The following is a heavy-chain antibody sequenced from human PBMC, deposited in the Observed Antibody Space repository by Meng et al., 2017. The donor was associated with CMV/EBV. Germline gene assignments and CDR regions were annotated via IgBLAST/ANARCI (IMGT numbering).Heavy chain of an antibody. CDR3: ARDALGAPNWFDP. J-gene: IGHJ5*02. Sequence: ASAKVSCKASGYSFTSYYFHWVRQAPGQGLAWMGIINPSGGGTSYAQKFQGRITVTRDTSTSTVYMELSSLRSEDTAVYYCARDALGAPNWFDPWGQGTLVTVSS. D-gene: IGHD1-26*01. CDR1: GYSFTSYY. V-gene: IGHV1-46*01. CDR2: INPSGGGT.